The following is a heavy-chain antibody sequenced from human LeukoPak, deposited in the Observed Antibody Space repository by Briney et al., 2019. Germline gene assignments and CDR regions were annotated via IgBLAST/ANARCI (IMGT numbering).Heavy chain of an antibody. Sequence: QSGGSLRLSCALSGFIASSNYMSWVRQAPGKGLEWVANIKQDGSEKTYADSVRGRFTIFRDNAKDSVYLQMNSLRAEDSAIYYCAREGFYFFDFWGQGTLVTVSS. CDR3: AREGFYFFDF. V-gene: IGHV3-7*01. J-gene: IGHJ4*01. CDR2: IKQDGSEK. CDR1: GFIASSNY.